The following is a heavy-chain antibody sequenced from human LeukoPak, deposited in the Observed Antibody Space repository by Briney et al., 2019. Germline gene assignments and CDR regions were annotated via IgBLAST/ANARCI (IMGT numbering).Heavy chain of an antibody. V-gene: IGHV3-23*01. CDR1: GFTFSSYA. CDR3: AKSPLPIGYCSGGSCYQFDS. J-gene: IGHJ4*02. CDR2: ISTSGGST. Sequence: PGGSLRLSCAASGFTFSSYAMHWVRQAPGKGLEWVSAISTSGGSTFYADSVKGRFTISRDNSKNTLYLQMNSLRAEDAAVYYCAKSPLPIGYCSGGSCYQFDSWGQGTLVTVSS. D-gene: IGHD2-15*01.